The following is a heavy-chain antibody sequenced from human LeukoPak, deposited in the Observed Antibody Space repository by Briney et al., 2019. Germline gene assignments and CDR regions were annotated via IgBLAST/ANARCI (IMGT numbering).Heavy chain of an antibody. CDR3: ARGEGYCSSTSCHWYFDL. Sequence: SETLSLTCAVYGGSFSGYYWSWIRQPPGKGLEWIGEINHSGSTNYNPSLKSRVTISVDTSKNQFSLKLSSVTAADTAVYYCARGEGYCSSTSCHWYFDLWGRGTLVTVSS. CDR2: INHSGST. D-gene: IGHD2-2*01. CDR1: GGSFSGYY. J-gene: IGHJ2*01. V-gene: IGHV4-34*01.